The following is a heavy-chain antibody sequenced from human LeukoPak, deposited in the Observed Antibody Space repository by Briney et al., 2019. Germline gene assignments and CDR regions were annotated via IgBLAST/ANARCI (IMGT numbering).Heavy chain of an antibody. V-gene: IGHV3-9*01. J-gene: IGHJ6*03. CDR2: ISWNSGSI. Sequence: SLLLSCAASGFTFDDYAMHWVRRAPGKGLEWVSGISWNSGSIGYADSVKGRFTISRDNAKNSLYLQMNSLRAEDTALYYCAKAILPGYYYYMDVWGKGTTVTVSS. CDR3: AKAILPGYYYYMDV. D-gene: IGHD1-14*01. CDR1: GFTFDDYA.